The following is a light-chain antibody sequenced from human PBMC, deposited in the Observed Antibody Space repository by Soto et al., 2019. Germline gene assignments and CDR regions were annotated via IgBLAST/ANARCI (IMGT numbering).Light chain of an antibody. CDR1: SSNIGAGYD. CDR3: QSYDSSLSGYV. V-gene: IGLV1-40*01. CDR2: DNN. J-gene: IGLJ1*01. Sequence: QSVLTQPPSVSGAPGQRGTISCTGSSSNIGAGYDVHWYQQLPGTAPKLLIYDNNNRPSGVPDRFSGSKSGTSASLAITGLQGEDEADYYCQSYDSSLSGYVFGPGTKLTVL.